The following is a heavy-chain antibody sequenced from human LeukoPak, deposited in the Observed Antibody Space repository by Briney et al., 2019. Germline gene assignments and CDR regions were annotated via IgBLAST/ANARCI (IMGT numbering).Heavy chain of an antibody. D-gene: IGHD5-12*01. CDR3: ARDGSIVATMGNWFDP. CDR2: ISGSDAGT. Sequence: PGGSLRLSCAASGFTFNNYAMSWVRQAPGKGLEWVSAISGSDAGTYYADSVKGRFTISRDNSKNTLYLQMNSLRAEDTAVYYCARDGSIVATMGNWFDPWGQGTLVTVSS. J-gene: IGHJ5*02. V-gene: IGHV3-23*01. CDR1: GFTFNNYA.